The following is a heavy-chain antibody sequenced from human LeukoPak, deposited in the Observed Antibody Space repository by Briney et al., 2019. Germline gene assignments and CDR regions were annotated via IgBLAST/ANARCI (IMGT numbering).Heavy chain of an antibody. CDR1: GFTFSSYW. V-gene: IGHV3-7*03. CDR3: ARGQYYYDSSGYSDAFDI. CDR2: IKQDGSEK. J-gene: IGHJ3*02. D-gene: IGHD3-22*01. Sequence: GRSLRLSCAASGFTFSSYWKSWVRQAPGKGLEWVANIKQDGSEKYYVDSVKGRFTISRDNAKNSLYLQMNSLRAEDTAVYYCARGQYYYDSSGYSDAFDIWGQGTMVTVSS.